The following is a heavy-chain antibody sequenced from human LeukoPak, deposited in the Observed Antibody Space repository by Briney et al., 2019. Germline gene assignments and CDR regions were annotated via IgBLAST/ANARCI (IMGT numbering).Heavy chain of an antibody. CDR3: AGALTTLTYEGY. CDR1: GFTFSSYT. J-gene: IGHJ4*02. V-gene: IGHV3-21*01. D-gene: IGHD1-1*01. CDR2: ISGSNSYI. Sequence: GGSLRLSCAASGFTFSSYTMHWIRQAPGKGLEWVSSISGSNSYIFYADSVKGRFTVSRDNAKASLYLQMNSLRAEDTAVYYCAGALTTLTYEGYWGQGTLVTVSS.